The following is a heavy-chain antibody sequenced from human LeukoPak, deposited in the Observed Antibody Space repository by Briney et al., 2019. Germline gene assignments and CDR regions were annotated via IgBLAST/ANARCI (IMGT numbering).Heavy chain of an antibody. CDR1: GGSISSYY. D-gene: IGHD2-2*01. V-gene: IGHV4-59*12. Sequence: SETLSLTCTVSGGSISSYYWSWIRQPPGKGLEWIGYIYYSGSTNYNPSLKSRVTMSVDTSKNQFSLKLSSVTAADTAVYYCARGSSTGFDCFDPWGQGTLVTVSS. CDR2: IYYSGST. CDR3: ARGSSTGFDCFDP. J-gene: IGHJ5*02.